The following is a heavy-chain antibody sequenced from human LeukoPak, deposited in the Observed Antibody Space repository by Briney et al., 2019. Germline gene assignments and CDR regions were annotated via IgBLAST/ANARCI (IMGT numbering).Heavy chain of an antibody. CDR2: ISAYNGDT. Sequence: GASVKVSCKASGYTFTSYGISWVRQAPGQGLEWMGRISAYNGDTNYAQKLQGRVTMTTDTSTSTAYMELRSLRSDDTAVYYCARGGPAPHRITLIVVASSTDAFDIWGQGTMVTVSS. CDR3: ARGGPAPHRITLIVVASSTDAFDI. J-gene: IGHJ3*02. CDR1: GYTFTSYG. V-gene: IGHV1-18*01. D-gene: IGHD3-22*01.